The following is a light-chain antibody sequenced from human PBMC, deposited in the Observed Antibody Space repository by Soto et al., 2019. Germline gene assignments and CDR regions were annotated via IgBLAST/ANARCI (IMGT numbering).Light chain of an antibody. V-gene: IGKV2-30*02. Sequence: DVVMTQSPLSLPVTLGQPASISCRSSQGLVHSDGNTYLNWFQQRPGQSPRRLIDKVSNRNPGVPERFSGSGSGTDFTLKISRVEAEEVGVYYCMQGTHWPLTFGQGTKVEIK. CDR2: KVS. CDR1: QGLVHSDGNTY. J-gene: IGKJ1*01. CDR3: MQGTHWPLT.